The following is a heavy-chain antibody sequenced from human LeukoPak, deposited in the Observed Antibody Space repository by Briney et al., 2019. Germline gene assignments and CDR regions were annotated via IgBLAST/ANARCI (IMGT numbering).Heavy chain of an antibody. CDR1: GFTVSSNY. D-gene: IGHD2-15*01. CDR3: ARDRHPVGPLDY. V-gene: IGHV3-53*01. Sequence: GGSLRLSCAASGFTVSSNYMSWVRQAPVKGLEWVSVIYSGGSTYYADSVKGRFTISRDNSKNTLYLQMNSLRAEDTAVYYCARDRHPVGPLDYWGQGTLVTVPS. CDR2: IYSGGST. J-gene: IGHJ4*02.